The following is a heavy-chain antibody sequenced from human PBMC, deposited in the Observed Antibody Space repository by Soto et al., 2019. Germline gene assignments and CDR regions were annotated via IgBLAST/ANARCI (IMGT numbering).Heavy chain of an antibody. CDR1: GGTFSSYA. V-gene: IGHV1-69*12. Sequence: QVQLVQSGAEVKKPGSSVKVSCKASGGTFSSYAISWVRQAPGQGLEWMGGIIPIFGTANYAQKFQGRVRITGDECRSTAYVVRRSLGSGATAVYYCARVSKRLLVPAALWYWFDPWGQGTLVTVSS. CDR3: ARVSKRLLVPAALWYWFDP. D-gene: IGHD2-2*01. J-gene: IGHJ5*02. CDR2: IIPIFGTA.